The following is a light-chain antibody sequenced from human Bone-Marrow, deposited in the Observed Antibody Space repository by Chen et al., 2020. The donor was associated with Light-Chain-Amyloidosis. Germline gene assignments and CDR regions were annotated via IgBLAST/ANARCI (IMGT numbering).Light chain of an antibody. V-gene: IGLV1-44*01. CDR2: TND. Sequence: QSVVTQPPSASGTPGQRVTISCSGSNSNSGSRSNAVYWYQQFPQRAPKLLIYTNDQRASGVADRFAGSKSGTSASLTINGRQSDDEADYYCATWDDTLNGVVFGGGTKLTVL. CDR1: NSNSGSRSNA. CDR3: ATWDDTLNGVV. J-gene: IGLJ2*01.